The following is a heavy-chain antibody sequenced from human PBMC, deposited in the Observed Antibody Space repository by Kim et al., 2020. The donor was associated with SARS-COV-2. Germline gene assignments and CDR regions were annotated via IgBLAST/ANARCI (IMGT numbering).Heavy chain of an antibody. D-gene: IGHD6-19*01. J-gene: IGHJ4*02. CDR2: IYSGGST. V-gene: IGHV3-66*01. CDR1: GFTVSSNN. Sequence: GGSLRLSCAASGFTVSSNNMSWVRQAPGKGLEWVSVIYSGGSTFYAASVKGSFIISRDNYKNKPYLQMNSLRAAEKAALYCARDLGGWTPQMHYCCQGTL. CDR3: ARDLGGWTPQMHY.